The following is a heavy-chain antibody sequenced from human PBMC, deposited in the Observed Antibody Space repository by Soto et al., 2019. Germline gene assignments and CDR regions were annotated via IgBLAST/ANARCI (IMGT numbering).Heavy chain of an antibody. Sequence: QVQLVQSGAEVKKPGASVKVSCKASGYTFTSYDINWVRQATGQGLEWMGWMNPNSGNTGYAQKFQGRVAMTRNTSIITAYMEVSSLRSEDTAVYYCAGVAAERQNRWFDPWGQGSLVTVSS. CDR3: AGVAAERQNRWFDP. CDR1: GYTFTSYD. J-gene: IGHJ5*02. CDR2: MNPNSGNT. D-gene: IGHD6-13*01. V-gene: IGHV1-8*01.